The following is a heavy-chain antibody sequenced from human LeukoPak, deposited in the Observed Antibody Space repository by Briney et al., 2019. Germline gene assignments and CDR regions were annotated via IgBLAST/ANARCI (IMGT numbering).Heavy chain of an antibody. CDR1: GFTFSSSA. J-gene: IGHJ4*02. V-gene: IGHV3-23*01. CDR3: AKQLGYCSDGSCYFPY. Sequence: QPGGSLRLSCAASGFTFSSSAMGWVRQAPGKGLEWVSAISNNGGYTYYADSVQGRFTISRDNSKSTLCLQMNSLRAEDTAVYYCAKQLGYCSDGSCYFPYWGQGTLVTVSS. D-gene: IGHD2-15*01. CDR2: ISNNGGYT.